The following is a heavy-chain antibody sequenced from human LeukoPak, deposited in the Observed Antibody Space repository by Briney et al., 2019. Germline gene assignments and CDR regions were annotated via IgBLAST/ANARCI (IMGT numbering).Heavy chain of an antibody. J-gene: IGHJ4*02. CDR1: GFTFGDYA. CDR2: IRSKAYGGTT. Sequence: PWRSLRLPCTASGFTFGDYAMSWFRQAPGKGLDWVGFIRSKAYGGTTEYAASVKGRFTISRDDSKSIAYLQMNSLKTEDTAVYYCTRTRTYYYDSSGYYSQGYWGQGTLVTVSS. CDR3: TRTRTYYYDSSGYYSQGY. D-gene: IGHD3-22*01. V-gene: IGHV3-49*03.